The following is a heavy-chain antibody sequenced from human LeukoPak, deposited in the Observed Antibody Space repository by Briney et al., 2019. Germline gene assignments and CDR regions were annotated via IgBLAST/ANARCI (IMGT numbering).Heavy chain of an antibody. J-gene: IGHJ6*02. CDR2: MYPGDSDT. V-gene: IGHV5-51*01. CDR3: AKTAAYCSGDSCYSHYYYGMDV. D-gene: IGHD2-15*01. CDR1: GYSFTTYW. Sequence: GESLKISCKGSGYSFTTYWIGWVRQMPGKGLEWMGVMYPGDSDTRYSPYFQGQVTISADKSISTAYLQWSSLKASDTAMYYCAKTAAYCSGDSCYSHYYYGMDVWGQGTTVTVSS.